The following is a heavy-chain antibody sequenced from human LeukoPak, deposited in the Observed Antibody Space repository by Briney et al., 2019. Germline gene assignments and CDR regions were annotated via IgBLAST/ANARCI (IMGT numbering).Heavy chain of an antibody. V-gene: IGHV3-23*01. CDR3: AEITMIRGFDY. D-gene: IGHD3-10*01. CDR2: ISSSGSST. Sequence: GGSLRLSCAASGFTFSSYSMNWVRQAPGKGLEWVSSISSSGSSTYYADSVKGRFTVSRDNSKNTVDLQMNSLRAEDTAVYYCAEITMIRGFDYWVQGTLVTVSS. CDR1: GFTFSSYS. J-gene: IGHJ4*02.